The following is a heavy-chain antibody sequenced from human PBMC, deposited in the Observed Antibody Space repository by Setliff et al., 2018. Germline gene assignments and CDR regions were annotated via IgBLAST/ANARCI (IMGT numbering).Heavy chain of an antibody. CDR2: IIPILGIE. Sequence: GASVKVSCKASGGTFSSYAISWVRQAPGQGLEWMGGIIPILGIENYAQKFQGRVTITADKSTSTAYMELSSLRSEDTAVYYCASGSYYYGSCSYYSVWGQGTLVTVSS. V-gene: IGHV1-69*10. J-gene: IGHJ4*02. CDR1: GGTFSSYA. D-gene: IGHD3-10*01. CDR3: ASGSYYYGSCSYYSV.